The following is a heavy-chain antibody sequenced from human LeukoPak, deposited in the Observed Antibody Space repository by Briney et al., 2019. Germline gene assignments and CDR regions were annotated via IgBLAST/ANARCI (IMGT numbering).Heavy chain of an antibody. CDR3: ARDSSSGWYSNYYFDY. D-gene: IGHD6-19*01. V-gene: IGHV4-34*01. CDR2: INHSGST. CDR1: GGSFSGYY. Sequence: PSETLSLTCAVYGGSFSGYYWSWIRQPPGKGLEWIGEINHSGSTNYNPSLKSRVTISVDTSKNQFSLKLSSVTAADTAVYYCARDSSSGWYSNYYFDYWGQGTLVTVSS. J-gene: IGHJ4*02.